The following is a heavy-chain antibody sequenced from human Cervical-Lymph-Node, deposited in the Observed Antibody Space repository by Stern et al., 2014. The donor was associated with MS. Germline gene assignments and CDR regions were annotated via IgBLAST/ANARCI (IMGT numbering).Heavy chain of an antibody. CDR2: TYPGDSDA. J-gene: IGHJ4*02. D-gene: IGHD6-13*01. CDR3: ARLSSWYEDY. V-gene: IGHV5-51*03. CDR1: GYSFTSYW. Sequence: VQLVQSGAEVKKPGESLKISCKGSGYSFTSYWIAWVRQMPGKGLEWMGITYPGDSDARYSPSFPGQVTISAAKYLSTAYLQWSSLKASDTAMYYCARLSSWYEDYWGQGTLVTVSS.